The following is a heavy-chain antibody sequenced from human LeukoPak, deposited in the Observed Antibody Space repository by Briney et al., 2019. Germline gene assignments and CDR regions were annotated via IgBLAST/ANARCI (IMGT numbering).Heavy chain of an antibody. Sequence: SVKVSCKTSGGTSSKYAISWVRQAPGQGLEWMGGIIPLFGAANLAQKFQGRVTITADDSTNTAYMEVSSLRSEDTAVYYCAINEDFHSSTWLAVYWGQGTLVTVSS. V-gene: IGHV1-69*13. CDR2: IIPLFGAA. CDR3: AINEDFHSSTWLAVY. D-gene: IGHD2-2*01. J-gene: IGHJ4*02. CDR1: GGTSSKYA.